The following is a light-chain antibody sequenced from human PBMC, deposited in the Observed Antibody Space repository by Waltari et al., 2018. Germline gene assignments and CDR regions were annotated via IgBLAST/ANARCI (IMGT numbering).Light chain of an antibody. CDR3: CSYSRSSPWV. V-gene: IGLV2-23*01. Sequence: QSALTQPASVAGSPGQSITISCTGTDSDVASFKLVSWFQQYPGKAPKLIIYEDTERPSGISRRFSGSKSGNTASLSISGLRAEDEADYYCCSYSRSSPWVFGGGTKVTVL. J-gene: IGLJ3*02. CDR1: DSDVASFKL. CDR2: EDT.